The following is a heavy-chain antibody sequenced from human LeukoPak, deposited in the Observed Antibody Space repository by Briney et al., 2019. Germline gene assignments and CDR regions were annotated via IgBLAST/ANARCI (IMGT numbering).Heavy chain of an antibody. D-gene: IGHD2/OR15-2a*01. CDR3: VRASFGYYFDF. Sequence: ASVKVSXKASGYSFSSHDINWVRQATGQGLEWMGWMNPKSGNTDHAQKFQGRVTMSRNTSISVAYLELSSLRSEDTAVYFCVRASFGYYFDFWGQGTPVTVFS. CDR2: MNPKSGNT. J-gene: IGHJ4*02. CDR1: GYSFSSHD. V-gene: IGHV1-8*01.